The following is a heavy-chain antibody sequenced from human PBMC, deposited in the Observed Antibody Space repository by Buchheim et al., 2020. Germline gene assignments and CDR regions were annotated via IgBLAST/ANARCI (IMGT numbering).Heavy chain of an antibody. CDR3: AREAQLNIAARRGIDY. CDR1: GGSFSGYY. V-gene: IGHV4-34*01. CDR2: INHSGST. J-gene: IGHJ4*02. D-gene: IGHD6-6*01. Sequence: QVQLQQWGAGLLKPSETLSLTCAVYGGSFSGYYWSWIRKPPGKGLEWIGEINHSGSTNYNPSLTSRVTISVDTSKNQFSLKLSSVTAADTAVYYCAREAQLNIAARRGIDYWGQGTL.